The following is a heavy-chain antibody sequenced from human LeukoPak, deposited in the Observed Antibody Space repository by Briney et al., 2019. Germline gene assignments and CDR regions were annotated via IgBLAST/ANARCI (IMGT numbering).Heavy chain of an antibody. D-gene: IGHD1-26*01. V-gene: IGHV1-69*05. CDR1: GGTFSSYA. Sequence: GSSVKVSCKASGGTFSSYAISWVRQAPGQGLEWMGRIIPIFGTANYAQKFQGRVTMTTDTSTSTAYMELRSLRSDDTAVYYCARDRGSGSYFDGYWGQGTLVTVSS. CDR2: IIPIFGTA. CDR3: ARDRGSGSYFDGY. J-gene: IGHJ4*02.